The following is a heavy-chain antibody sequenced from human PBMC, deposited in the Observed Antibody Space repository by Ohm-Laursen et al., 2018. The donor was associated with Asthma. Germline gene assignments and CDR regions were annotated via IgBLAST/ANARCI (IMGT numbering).Heavy chain of an antibody. V-gene: IGHV3-48*01. CDR3: AREWGGMDV. Sequence: SLRLSCAASGFTFSLYAINWVRRAPGKGLEWVSYISSDDVTIYYADSVKGRFTISRDNAKHSLYLQMTSLRVEDTAVYYCAREWGGMDVWGPGATVTVSS. CDR1: GFTFSLYA. J-gene: IGHJ6*02. D-gene: IGHD1-26*01. CDR2: ISSDDVTI.